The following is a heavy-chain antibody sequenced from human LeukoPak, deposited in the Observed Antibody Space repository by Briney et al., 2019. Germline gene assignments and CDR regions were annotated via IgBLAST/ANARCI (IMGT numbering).Heavy chain of an antibody. CDR3: TRVRELLYYGDY. CDR2: ISYDGSNK. D-gene: IGHD2-2*02. Sequence: GGSLRLSCAASGFTFSSYGMHWVRQAPGKGLEWVAVISYDGSNKYYADSVKGRFTISRDNSKNTLYLQMNSLKTEDTAVYYCTRVRELLYYGDYWGQGTLVTVSS. CDR1: GFTFSSYG. J-gene: IGHJ4*02. V-gene: IGHV3-30*03.